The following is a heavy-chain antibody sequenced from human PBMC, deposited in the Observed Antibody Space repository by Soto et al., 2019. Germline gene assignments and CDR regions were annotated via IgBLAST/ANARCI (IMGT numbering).Heavy chain of an antibody. J-gene: IGHJ5*02. V-gene: IGHV4-39*01. Sequence: SETLSLTCTVSGGSISSSSYYWGWIRQPPGKGLEWIGSIYYSVNTYYNPSLKSRVTISVDTSKNQFSLKLSSVTAADTAVYYCGRQGSGSHWLDPWGQGTLVTVSS. CDR1: GGSISSSSYY. D-gene: IGHD1-26*01. CDR2: IYYSVNT. CDR3: GRQGSGSHWLDP.